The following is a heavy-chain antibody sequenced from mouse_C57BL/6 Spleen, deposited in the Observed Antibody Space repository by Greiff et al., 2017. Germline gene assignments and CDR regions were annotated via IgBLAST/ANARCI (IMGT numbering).Heavy chain of an antibody. Sequence: EVHLVESGPGLVKPSQSLSLTCSVTGYSITSGYYWNWIRQFPGNKLEWMGYISYDGSNNYNPSLKNRISITRDTSKNQFFLKLNSVTTEDTATYYCARGKGAMDYWGQGTSVTVSS. D-gene: IGHD2-1*01. CDR2: ISYDGSN. J-gene: IGHJ4*01. V-gene: IGHV3-6*01. CDR1: GYSITSGYY. CDR3: ARGKGAMDY.